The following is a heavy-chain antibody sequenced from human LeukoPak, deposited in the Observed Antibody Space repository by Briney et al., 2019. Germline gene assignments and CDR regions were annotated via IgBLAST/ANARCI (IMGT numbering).Heavy chain of an antibody. CDR3: AKDTDYGGNGSFDL. D-gene: IGHD4-23*01. J-gene: IGHJ2*01. V-gene: IGHV3-23*01. CDR2: VSGSGVST. CDR1: GFTFSSYA. Sequence: GGSLRVSCAASGFTFSSYAISWVRQAPGEGLEWVSAVSGSGVSTYYADSVKGRFTISRDNSKNTLYLQINSLRAEHTAVYYCAKDTDYGGNGSFDLWGRGTLVTVSS.